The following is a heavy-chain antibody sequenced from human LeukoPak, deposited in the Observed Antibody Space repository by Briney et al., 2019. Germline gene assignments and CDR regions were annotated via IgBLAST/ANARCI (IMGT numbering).Heavy chain of an antibody. CDR2: IYYSGST. CDR3: ARSAPGVVIKFFDY. D-gene: IGHD3-3*01. J-gene: IGHJ4*02. CDR1: GGSISSCGYY. V-gene: IGHV4-31*03. Sequence: SETLSLTCTVSGGSISSCGYYWSWIRQHPGKGLEWIGYIYYSGSTYYNPSLKSRVTISVDTSKNQFSLKLSSVTAADTAVYYCARSAPGVVIKFFDYWGQGTLVTVSS.